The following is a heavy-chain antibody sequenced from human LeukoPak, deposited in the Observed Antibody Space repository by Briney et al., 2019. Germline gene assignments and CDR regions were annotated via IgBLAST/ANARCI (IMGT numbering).Heavy chain of an antibody. CDR1: GFSLSTSRVG. Sequence: SGPTLVKPTQTLTLTCTFSGFSLSTSRVGVGWIRQPPGKALEWLALIYWDDDKRYSPSLTSRLTITKDTSKNQVVLTMTNMDPVDTATYYCAHSMAVTGFNWFDPWGQGTLVTVSS. CDR2: IYWDDDK. CDR3: AHSMAVTGFNWFDP. V-gene: IGHV2-5*02. J-gene: IGHJ5*02. D-gene: IGHD6-19*01.